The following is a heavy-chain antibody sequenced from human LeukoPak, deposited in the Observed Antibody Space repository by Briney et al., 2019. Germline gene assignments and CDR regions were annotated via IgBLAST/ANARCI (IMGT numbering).Heavy chain of an antibody. V-gene: IGHV3-7*01. J-gene: IGHJ6*04. CDR3: AELGITMIGGV. CDR2: VKEDGSEK. Sequence: GGSLRLSCAASGFTFSRYWMTWVRQAPGKGLEWVANVKEDGSEKYYVDSVKGRFTISRDNAKNSLYLQMNSLRAEDTAVYYCAELGITMIGGVWGKGTTVTISS. D-gene: IGHD3-10*02. CDR1: GFTFSRYW.